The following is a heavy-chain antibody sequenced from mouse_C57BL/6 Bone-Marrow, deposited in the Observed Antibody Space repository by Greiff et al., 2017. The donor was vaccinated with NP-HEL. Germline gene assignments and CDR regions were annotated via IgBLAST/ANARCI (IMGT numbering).Heavy chain of an antibody. CDR2: IYPGSGNT. CDR3: ARGLTTVVARGYFDY. V-gene: IGHV1-66*01. D-gene: IGHD1-1*01. J-gene: IGHJ2*01. Sequence: VQLQQSGPELVKPGASVKISCKASGYSFTSYYIHWVKQRPGQGLEWIGWIYPGSGNTKYNEKFKGKATLTADTCSSTAYMQLSSLTSEDSAVYYCARGLTTVVARGYFDYWGQGTTLTVSS. CDR1: GYSFTSYY.